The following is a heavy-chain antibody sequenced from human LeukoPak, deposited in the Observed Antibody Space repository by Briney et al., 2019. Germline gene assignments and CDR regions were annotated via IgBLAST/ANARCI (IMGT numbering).Heavy chain of an antibody. V-gene: IGHV1-69*04. Sequence: ASVKVSCKASGGTFSSYAISWVRQAPGQGLEWMGRIIPILGIANYAQKFQGRVTITADKSTSTAYMELSSLRSGDTAVYYCARDHMTTRRCWYFDLWGRGILVTVSS. CDR3: ARDHMTTRRCWYFDL. CDR2: IIPILGIA. CDR1: GGTFSSYA. J-gene: IGHJ2*01. D-gene: IGHD4-11*01.